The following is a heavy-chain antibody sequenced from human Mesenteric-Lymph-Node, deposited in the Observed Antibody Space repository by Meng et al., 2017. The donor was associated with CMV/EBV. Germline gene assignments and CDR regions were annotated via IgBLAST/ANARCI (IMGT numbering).Heavy chain of an antibody. CDR1: GFTFDDFG. Sequence: GGSLRLSCAASGFTFDDFGMSWVRQAPGKGLEWVSYIHYIGGSTAYADSVKGRFTISRDNARNSLYLQMNSLRAEDTAFYYCAAGIVGEGFDYWGQGTLVTVSS. D-gene: IGHD1-26*01. V-gene: IGHV3-20*04. CDR3: AAGIVGEGFDY. J-gene: IGHJ4*02. CDR2: IHYIGGST.